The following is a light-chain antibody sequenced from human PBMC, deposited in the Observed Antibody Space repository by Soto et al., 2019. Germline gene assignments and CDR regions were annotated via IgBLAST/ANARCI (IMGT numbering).Light chain of an antibody. V-gene: IGLV2-18*02. J-gene: IGLJ1*01. CDR2: DVS. Sequence: QSVLTQPPSVSGSPGQSVTISCPGTSADVGIYNRVAWYQQSPDTSPKLVICDVSNRPSGVPDRFSGSKSGSTASLTISGLQAEDEADYYCSSFTTSNTYVFGTGTKVTVL. CDR1: SADVGIYNR. CDR3: SSFTTSNTYV.